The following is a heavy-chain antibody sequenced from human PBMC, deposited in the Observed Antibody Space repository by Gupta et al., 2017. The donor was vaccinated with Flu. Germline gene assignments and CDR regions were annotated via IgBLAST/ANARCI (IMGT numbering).Heavy chain of an antibody. CDR1: GFTFDDSG. J-gene: IGHJ5*02. CDR2: INWNGGST. CDR3: ARGPPLGYCSGGSCYSPPTFDP. D-gene: IGHD2-15*01. Sequence: EVQLVESGGGVVRPGGSLRLSCAASGFTFDDSGMSWVRQAPGKGLEWVSGINWNGGSTGYADSVKGRFTISRDNAKNSLYLQMNSLRAEDTALYHCARGPPLGYCSGGSCYSPPTFDPWGQGTLVTVSS. V-gene: IGHV3-20*01.